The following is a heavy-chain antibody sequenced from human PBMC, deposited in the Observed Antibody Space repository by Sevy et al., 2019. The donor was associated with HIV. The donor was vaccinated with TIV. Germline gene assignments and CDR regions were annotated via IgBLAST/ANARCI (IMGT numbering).Heavy chain of an antibody. V-gene: IGHV3-33*01. Sequence: GGSLRLSCAASGFTFSSYGMHWVRQAPGKGLEWVAVIWYGGSNKYYADSVKGRFTISRDNSKNTLYLQMNSLRAEDTAVYYCARDPSSMIVGNTPFDYWGQRTLVTVSS. CDR3: ARDPSSMIVGNTPFDY. CDR2: IWYGGSNK. CDR1: GFTFSSYG. J-gene: IGHJ4*02. D-gene: IGHD3-22*01.